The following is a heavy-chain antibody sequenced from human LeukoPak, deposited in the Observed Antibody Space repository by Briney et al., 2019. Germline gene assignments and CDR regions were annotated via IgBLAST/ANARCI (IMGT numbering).Heavy chain of an antibody. CDR2: INHSGST. D-gene: IGHD5-18*01. CDR3: ARDTAMFSHDAFDI. CDR1: GGSFSGYY. V-gene: IGHV4-34*01. J-gene: IGHJ3*02. Sequence: SETLSLTCAVYGGSFSGYYWSWLRQPPGKGLEWIGEINHSGSTNYNPSLKSRVTISVDTSKNQFSLKLSSVTAADTAVYYCARDTAMFSHDAFDIWGQGTMVTVSS.